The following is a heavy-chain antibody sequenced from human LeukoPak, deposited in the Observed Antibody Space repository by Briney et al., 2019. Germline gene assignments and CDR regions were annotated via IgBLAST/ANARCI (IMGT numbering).Heavy chain of an antibody. J-gene: IGHJ5*02. CDR3: AREAHDTSGYYYPNWFDP. Sequence: GASVKVSCKASGYTFTSYGISWVRQAPGQGLEWMGWISAYNNNTIYAQNLQGRLTMTTDTSTSTAYMELRSLRSDDTAMYYCAREAHDTSGYYYPNWFDPWGQGTLVAVSS. D-gene: IGHD3-22*01. CDR2: ISAYNNNT. CDR1: GYTFTSYG. V-gene: IGHV1-18*01.